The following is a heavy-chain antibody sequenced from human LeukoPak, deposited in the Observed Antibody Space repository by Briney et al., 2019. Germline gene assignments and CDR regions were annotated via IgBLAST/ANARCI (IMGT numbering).Heavy chain of an antibody. CDR2: IWFDGSNK. V-gene: IGHV3-30*02. J-gene: IGHJ3*02. D-gene: IGHD1-26*01. Sequence: TGGSLRLSCAASGFTFNNYDMLWVRQAPGKGLEWVAIIWFDGSNKEYADSTKGRLTISRDNSENTLYLQINTLRVEDTAVYYCATDGIVGGLDAFDIWGQGTMVAVSS. CDR3: ATDGIVGGLDAFDI. CDR1: GFTFNNYD.